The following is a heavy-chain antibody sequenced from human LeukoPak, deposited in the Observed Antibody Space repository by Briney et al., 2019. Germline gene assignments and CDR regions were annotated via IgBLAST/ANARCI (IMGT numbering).Heavy chain of an antibody. CDR1: GFTFSGYS. CDR2: TSSSSGTI. D-gene: IGHD6-19*01. V-gene: IGHV3-48*01. J-gene: IGHJ4*02. CDR3: ARRNDVAVAGIDV. Sequence: GGSLRLSCAASGFTFSGYSMNWVRQAPGKGLEWVSYTSSSSGTIYYADSVKGRFTISRDNAKNSLYLQMSSLRAEDTAVYYCARRNDVAVAGIDVWGQGTLVTVSS.